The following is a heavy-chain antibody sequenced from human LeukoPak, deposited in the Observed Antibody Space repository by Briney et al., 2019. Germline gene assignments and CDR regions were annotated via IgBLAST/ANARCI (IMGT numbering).Heavy chain of an antibody. CDR3: ARAQTTVVTLNWFDP. V-gene: IGHV1-18*04. D-gene: IGHD4-23*01. Sequence: GASVKVSCKASGYTFTGYYMHWVRQAPGQGLEWMGWISAYNGNTNYAQKLQGRVTMTTDTSTSTAYMELRSLRSDDTAVYYCARAQTTVVTLNWFDPWGQGTLVTVSS. J-gene: IGHJ5*02. CDR1: GYTFTGYY. CDR2: ISAYNGNT.